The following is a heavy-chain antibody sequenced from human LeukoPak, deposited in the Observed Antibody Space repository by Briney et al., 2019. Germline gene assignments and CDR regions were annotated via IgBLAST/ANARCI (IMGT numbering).Heavy chain of an antibody. D-gene: IGHD3-10*01. V-gene: IGHV4-61*02. J-gene: IGHJ4*02. CDR3: GRGADY. Sequence: PSETLSLTCTVSGGSISSGSYYWSWIRQPAGKGLEWIGRIYTSGSTNYNPSLKSRVTISVDTSKNQFSLKLSSVTAADTAVYYCGRGADYWGQGTLVTVSS. CDR1: GGSISSGSYY. CDR2: IYTSGST.